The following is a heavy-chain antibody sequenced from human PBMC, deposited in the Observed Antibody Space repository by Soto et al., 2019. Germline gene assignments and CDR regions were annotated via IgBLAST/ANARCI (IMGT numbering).Heavy chain of an antibody. J-gene: IGHJ4*01. V-gene: IGHV4-30-2*01. D-gene: IGHD3-9*01. CDR3: ATGSALTYFQSFSSPSYFDY. CDR2: IYHSGST. Sequence: SETLSLTCAVSGGSISSGGYSWSWIRQPPGKGLEWIGYIYHSGSTYYNPSLKSRVTISVDRSKNQFSLKLSSVTAADTAVYYCATGSALTYFQSFSSPSYFDYSGQGTLLTVPS. CDR1: GGSISSGGYS.